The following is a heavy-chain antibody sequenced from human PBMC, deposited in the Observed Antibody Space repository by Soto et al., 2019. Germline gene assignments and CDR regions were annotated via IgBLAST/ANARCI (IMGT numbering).Heavy chain of an antibody. CDR2: INWNGASA. J-gene: IGHJ4*01. V-gene: IGHV3-20*04. CDR1: GFTFDNYA. CDR3: ARGLNKAGLSFEY. Sequence: PGGSLRLSCTVSGFTFDNYAMSWVRQAPGKGLEWISGINWNGASAGYADSVKGRFTISRDNAKNSLYLQMNSLRAEDTALYYCARGLNKAGLSFEYWGQGTLVTVSS.